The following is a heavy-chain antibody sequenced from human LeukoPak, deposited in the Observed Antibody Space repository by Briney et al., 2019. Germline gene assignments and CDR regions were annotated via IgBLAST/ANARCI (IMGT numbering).Heavy chain of an antibody. D-gene: IGHD2-21*02. V-gene: IGHV3-23*01. Sequence: PGGSLRLSCAASGFTFSNYAMSWVRQAPGKGLEWVSAISGSGGSTYYADSVKGRFTISRDNSKNTLYLQMNSLRAEDTAVYYCARDAQDIVVVTADIPRGDYYYGMDVWGQGTTVTVSS. J-gene: IGHJ6*02. CDR2: ISGSGGST. CDR3: ARDAQDIVVVTADIPRGDYYYGMDV. CDR1: GFTFSNYA.